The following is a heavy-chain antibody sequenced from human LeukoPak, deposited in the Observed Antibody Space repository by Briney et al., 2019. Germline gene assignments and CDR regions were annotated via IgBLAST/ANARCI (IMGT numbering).Heavy chain of an antibody. D-gene: IGHD6-13*01. CDR1: GFTFSNYW. Sequence: PGGSLRLSCAASGFTFSNYWMHWVRQAPGKGLVWVSRIDSDGSSTSYADSVKGRFTISRDNAKSTLYLQMNSLRAEDTAVYYCARASSSSWYYYYGMDVWGQGTTVTVSS. V-gene: IGHV3-74*01. CDR3: ARASSSSWYYYYGMDV. CDR2: IDSDGSST. J-gene: IGHJ6*02.